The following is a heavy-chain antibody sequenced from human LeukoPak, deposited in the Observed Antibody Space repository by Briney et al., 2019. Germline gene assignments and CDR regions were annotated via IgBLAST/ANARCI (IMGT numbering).Heavy chain of an antibody. D-gene: IGHD3-22*01. CDR1: GFTFSSYA. CDR3: AKDRPKYYYDSSGYPDVAFDI. CDR2: ISGSGGST. Sequence: GESLQISCAASGFTFSSYAMSWVRQAPGKGLEWVSAISGSGGSTYYADSVKGRFTISRDNSKNTLYLQMNSLRAEDTAVYYCAKDRPKYYYDSSGYPDVAFDIWGQGTMVTVSS. J-gene: IGHJ3*02. V-gene: IGHV3-23*01.